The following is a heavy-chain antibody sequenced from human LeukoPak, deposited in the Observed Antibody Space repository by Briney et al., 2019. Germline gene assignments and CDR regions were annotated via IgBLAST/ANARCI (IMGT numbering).Heavy chain of an antibody. V-gene: IGHV3-21*01. CDR2: ISSSSGYI. Sequence: GRSLRLSCAASGFTFSSYGMHWVRQAPGKGLEWVSSISSSSGYIYYADSVKGRFTISRDNAKNSLYLQMNSLGAEDTAVYYCAGGSLLWGAFDIWGQGTMVTVSS. CDR1: GFTFSSYG. CDR3: AGGSLLWGAFDI. D-gene: IGHD2-2*01. J-gene: IGHJ3*02.